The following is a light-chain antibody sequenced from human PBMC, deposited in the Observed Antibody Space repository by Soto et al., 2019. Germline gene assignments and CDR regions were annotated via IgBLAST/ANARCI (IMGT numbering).Light chain of an antibody. J-gene: IGKJ4*01. CDR2: DAS. Sequence: EIVLTQSPATRSLSPGERATLSCRASQSVSSYLAWYQQKPGQAPRLLIYDASNRATGIPARFSGSGSGTDFTLTISSLEPEDFAVYYCQQRSNWPPSFGGGTKVDIK. CDR3: QQRSNWPPS. V-gene: IGKV3-11*01. CDR1: QSVSSY.